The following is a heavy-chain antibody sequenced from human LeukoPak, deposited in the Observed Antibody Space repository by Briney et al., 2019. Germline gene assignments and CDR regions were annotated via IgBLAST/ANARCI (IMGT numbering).Heavy chain of an antibody. Sequence: GSLRLSCAASGFTFSSYAMNWVRQAPGKGLEWVSAISGSGGSTYYTDAVKGRFTISRDISKNTLYLQMNSLRAEDTALYYCAKGAPIMNTAMVGGTLTHWGQGTLVTVSS. CDR2: ISGSGGST. D-gene: IGHD5-18*01. CDR3: AKGAPIMNTAMVGGTLTH. CDR1: GFTFSSYA. J-gene: IGHJ4*02. V-gene: IGHV3-23*01.